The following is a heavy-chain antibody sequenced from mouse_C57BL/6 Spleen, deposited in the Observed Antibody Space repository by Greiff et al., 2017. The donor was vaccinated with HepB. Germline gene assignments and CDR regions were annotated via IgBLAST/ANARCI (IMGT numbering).Heavy chain of an antibody. J-gene: IGHJ2*01. V-gene: IGHV7-3*01. CDR3: ARYRLGHYFDY. CDR2: IRNKANGYTT. D-gene: IGHD3-3*01. CDR1: GFTFTDYY. Sequence: DVKLVESGGGLVQPGGSLSLSCAASGFTFTDYYMSWVRQPPGKALEWLGFIRNKANGYTTEYSASVKGRFTISRDNSQSILYRQMNALRAEDSATYYCARYRLGHYFDYWGQGTTLTVSS.